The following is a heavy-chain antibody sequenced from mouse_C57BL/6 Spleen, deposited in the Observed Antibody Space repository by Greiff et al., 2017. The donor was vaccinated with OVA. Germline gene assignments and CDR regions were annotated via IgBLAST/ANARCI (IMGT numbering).Heavy chain of an antibody. D-gene: IGHD2-3*01. J-gene: IGHJ4*01. CDR1: GFSLTSYG. V-gene: IGHV2-2*01. Sequence: VQLVESGPGLVQPSQSLSITCTVSGFSLTSYGVHWVRQSPGKGLEWLGVIWSGGSTDYNAAFISRLSISKDNSKSQVFFKMNSLQADDTAIYYCARIGGDDGYYYAMDYWGQGTSVTVSS. CDR2: IWSGGST. CDR3: ARIGGDDGYYYAMDY.